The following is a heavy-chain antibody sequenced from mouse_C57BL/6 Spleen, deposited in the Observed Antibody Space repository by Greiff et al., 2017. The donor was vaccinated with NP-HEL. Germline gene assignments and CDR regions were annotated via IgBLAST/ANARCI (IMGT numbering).Heavy chain of an antibody. J-gene: IGHJ2*01. CDR2: IWRGGST. D-gene: IGHD1-1*01. V-gene: IGHV2-5*01. CDR3: AKNPYGSDPYYFDY. Sequence: VMLVESGPGLVQPSQSLSITCTVSGFSLTSYGVHWVRQSPGKGLEWLGVIWRGGSTDYNAAFMSRLSITKDNSKSQVFFKMNSLQADDTAIYYCAKNPYGSDPYYFDYWGQGTTLTVSS. CDR1: GFSLTSYG.